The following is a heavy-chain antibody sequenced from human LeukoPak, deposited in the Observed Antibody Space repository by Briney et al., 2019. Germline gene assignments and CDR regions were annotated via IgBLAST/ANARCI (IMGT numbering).Heavy chain of an antibody. CDR1: GFTVSSNY. CDR3: AESPERYGSGSYYFY. D-gene: IGHD3-10*01. J-gene: IGHJ4*02. V-gene: IGHV3-66*01. Sequence: PGGSLRLSCAASGFTVSSNYMSWVRQAPGKGLEWVSVIYSGGDTYYADSVKGRFTISRDNSKNTLYLQMNSLRAEDTAVYYCAESPERYGSGSYYFYWGQGTLVTVSS. CDR2: IYSGGDT.